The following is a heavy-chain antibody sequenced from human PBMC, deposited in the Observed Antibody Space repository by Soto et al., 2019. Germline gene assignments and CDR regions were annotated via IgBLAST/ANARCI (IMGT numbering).Heavy chain of an antibody. Sequence: PSESLSFTCAVSRGSLSSSSYCWGWIRQPPGKGLAWIGSIYYSGSTYYNPSLKSRVTIPVDTSKNQFSLKLSSVTAADTAVYYCARVRIVVVVAAMTHWFDPWGKG. CDR2: IYYSGST. V-gene: IGHV4-39*01. CDR3: ARVRIVVVVAAMTHWFDP. CDR1: RGSLSSSSYC. D-gene: IGHD2-15*01. J-gene: IGHJ5*02.